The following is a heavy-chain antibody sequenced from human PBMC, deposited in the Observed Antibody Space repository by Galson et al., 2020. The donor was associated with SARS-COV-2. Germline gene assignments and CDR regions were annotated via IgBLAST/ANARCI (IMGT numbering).Heavy chain of an antibody. V-gene: IGHV4-39*01. CDR2: IYYSGST. CDR3: ARHGSSSWYSKIGFDP. J-gene: IGHJ5*02. Sequence: SETLSLTCTVSGGSISSSSYFWGWIRQPPGKGLERIANIYYSGSTFYNPSLKSRVTISVDTSKNQLSLKLSAVTAADTAVYYCARHGSSSWYSKIGFDPWGQGTLVTVSS. D-gene: IGHD6-13*01. CDR1: GGSISSSSYF.